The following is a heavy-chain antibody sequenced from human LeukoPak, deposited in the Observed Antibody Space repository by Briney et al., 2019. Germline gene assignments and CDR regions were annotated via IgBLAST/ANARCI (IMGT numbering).Heavy chain of an antibody. CDR2: MNSDGSGT. D-gene: IGHD3-10*01. CDR1: GLTLSNYW. V-gene: IGHV3-74*01. J-gene: IGHJ4*02. Sequence: PGGSLRLSCAASGLTLSNYWMHWVRQAPGKGLVWVSRMNSDGSGTSYADSVKGRFTISRDNAKNTLYLQMNSLRAEDTAIYYCTRGLWSFDYWGQGTLVTVSS. CDR3: TRGLWSFDY.